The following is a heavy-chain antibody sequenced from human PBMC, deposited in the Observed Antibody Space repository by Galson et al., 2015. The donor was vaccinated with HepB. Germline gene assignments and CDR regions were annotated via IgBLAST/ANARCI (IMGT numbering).Heavy chain of an antibody. V-gene: IGHV1-69*01. D-gene: IGHD3-22*01. J-gene: IGHJ4*02. Sequence: SCKASGGTFSSYAISWVRQAPGQGLEWMGGIIPIFGTANYAQKFQGRVTITADESTSTAYMELSSLRSEDTAVYYCARKRRDSSGYYHYYFDYWGQGTLVTVSS. CDR2: IIPIFGTA. CDR3: ARKRRDSSGYYHYYFDY. CDR1: GGTFSSYA.